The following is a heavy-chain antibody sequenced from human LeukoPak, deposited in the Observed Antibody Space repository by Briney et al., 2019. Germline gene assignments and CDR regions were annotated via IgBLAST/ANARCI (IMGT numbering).Heavy chain of an antibody. V-gene: IGHV3-7*05. CDR3: ALYNWNSKRDLDY. Sequence: GGSLRLSCGGSGFTFSSHWMSWVRQAPGKGLERVANIKHDGSEKYYVGSVKGRFTVSRDNAKNSLYLQMNSLRAEDTAVYYCALYNWNSKRDLDYWGQGTLVTVSS. D-gene: IGHD1-7*01. CDR2: IKHDGSEK. CDR1: GFTFSSHW. J-gene: IGHJ4*02.